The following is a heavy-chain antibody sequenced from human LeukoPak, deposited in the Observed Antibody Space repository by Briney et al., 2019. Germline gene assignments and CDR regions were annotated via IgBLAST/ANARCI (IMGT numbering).Heavy chain of an antibody. CDR2: IKQAGSEN. D-gene: IGHD3-10*01. J-gene: IGHJ4*02. CDR3: ARDPLSLWFGESIDY. V-gene: IGHV3-7*01. Sequence: GGCLRLSCAASGFIFSSYRMTWVRQAPGEGLGWVANIKQAGSENSYVDSVKGRFTISRDNAKNSLYLQMNSLRAEDTAVYYCARDPLSLWFGESIDYWGQGTLVTVSS. CDR1: GFIFSSYR.